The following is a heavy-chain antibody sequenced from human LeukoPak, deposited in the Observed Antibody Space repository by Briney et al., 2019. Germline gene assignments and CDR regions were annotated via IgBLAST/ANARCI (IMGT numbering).Heavy chain of an antibody. D-gene: IGHD6-19*01. V-gene: IGHV4-59*01. CDR3: ARIQWLVRSYYYYYMDV. J-gene: IGHJ6*03. CDR1: GGSISSYY. CDR2: IYYSGST. Sequence: SETLSLTCTVSGGSISSYYWSWIRQPPGKGLEWIGYIYYSGSTNYNPSLKSRVPISVDTSKNRFSLKLSSVTAADTAVYYCARIQWLVRSYYYYYMDVWGKGTTVTVSS.